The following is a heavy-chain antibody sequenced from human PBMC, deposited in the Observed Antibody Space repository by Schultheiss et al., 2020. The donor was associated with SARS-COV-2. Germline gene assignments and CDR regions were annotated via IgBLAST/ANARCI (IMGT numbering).Heavy chain of an antibody. J-gene: IGHJ4*02. Sequence: SETLSLTCAVYGGSFSGYYWSWIRQPPGKGLEWIGEINHSGSTNYNPSLKSRVTISVDTSKNQFSLKLSSVTAADTAVYYCARRSDPVDYWGQGTLVTVSS. V-gene: IGHV4-34*01. CDR1: GGSFSGYY. CDR2: INHSGST. CDR3: ARRSDPVDY.